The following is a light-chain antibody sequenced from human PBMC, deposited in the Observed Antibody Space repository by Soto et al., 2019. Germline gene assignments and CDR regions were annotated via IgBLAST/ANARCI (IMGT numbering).Light chain of an antibody. CDR2: AAS. CDR1: QSVSSSY. Sequence: EIVLTQSPVILSVSPGARATLSCRASQSVSSSYLAWYQQKPGQAPRLLIYAASSRATGIPDRFSGSGSGTDFTLTISRLEPEDFAVYYCQQYGNSPQTFGQGTKVDIK. V-gene: IGKV3-20*01. CDR3: QQYGNSPQT. J-gene: IGKJ1*01.